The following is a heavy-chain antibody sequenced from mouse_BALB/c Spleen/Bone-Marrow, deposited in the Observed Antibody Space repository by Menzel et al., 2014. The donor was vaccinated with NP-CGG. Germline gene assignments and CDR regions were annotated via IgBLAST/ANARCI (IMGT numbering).Heavy chain of an antibody. J-gene: IGHJ4*01. D-gene: IGHD2-1*01. CDR1: GYVFSTYW. V-gene: IGHV1-80*01. CDR2: IYPGDGDT. Sequence: QVQLQQSGAELVRPGSSVKISCKASGYVFSTYWMNWVKQRPGQGLERIGQIYPGDGDTNYNGKFKDKVILTADKSSSTAYMQLSRLTTAVSAVYLCAISGKGAMDYWGQGTSVTFSS. CDR3: AISGKGAMDY.